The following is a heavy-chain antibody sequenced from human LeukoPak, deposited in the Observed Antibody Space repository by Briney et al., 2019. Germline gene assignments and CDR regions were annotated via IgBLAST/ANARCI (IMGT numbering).Heavy chain of an antibody. CDR1: GYTFTSYD. CDR2: MNPNSGNT. J-gene: IGHJ4*02. V-gene: IGHV1-8*01. D-gene: IGHD2-15*01. Sequence: GASVKVSCKASGYTFTSYDINWVRQATGQGLEWMGSMNPNSGNTGYAQKFQGRVTMARNTSISTAYMELSSLRSEDTAVYYCARALGYCSGGSCYPSGSWGQGTLVTVSS. CDR3: ARALGYCSGGSCYPSGS.